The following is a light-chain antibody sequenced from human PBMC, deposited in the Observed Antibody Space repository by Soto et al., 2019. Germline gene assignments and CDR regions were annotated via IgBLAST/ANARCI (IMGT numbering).Light chain of an antibody. CDR1: SSDVGGYNY. V-gene: IGLV2-14*01. CDR3: SSYIMSSSRV. J-gene: IGLJ1*01. CDR2: DVS. Sequence: QSVLTQPASVSGSPGQSITISCTGTSSDVGGYNYVSWYQQHPDKAPKLMIYDVSNRPSGVSNRFSGSKSGNTASLTISGLQAEEEADYYCSSYIMSSSRVSGPGTKVTVL.